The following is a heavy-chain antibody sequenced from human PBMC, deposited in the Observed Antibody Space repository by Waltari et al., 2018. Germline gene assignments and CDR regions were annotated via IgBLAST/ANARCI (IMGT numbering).Heavy chain of an antibody. CDR2: INHSGST. V-gene: IGHV4-34*01. D-gene: IGHD5-18*01. J-gene: IGHJ6*02. CDR3: ARGGRGFSYGSRHGMDV. Sequence: QVQLQQWGAGLLKPSETLSLTCAVYGGSFSGYYWSWIRQPPGKGLEWIGEINHSGSTNYNPPLKSRVTISLATSKNQFSLKLSSVTAADTAVYYCARGGRGFSYGSRHGMDVWGQGTTVTVSS. CDR1: GGSFSGYY.